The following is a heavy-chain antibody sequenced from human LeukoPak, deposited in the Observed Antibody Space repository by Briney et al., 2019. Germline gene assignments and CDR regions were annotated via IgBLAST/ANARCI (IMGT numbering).Heavy chain of an antibody. V-gene: IGHV3-30*04. CDR3: ARDGHIVGATMNWFDP. Sequence: AGGSLRLSCAASGFTFSSYAIHWVRQAPGKGLEWVAVISYDGSNKYYADSVKGRFTISRDNSKNTLYLQMNSLRAEDTAVYYCARDGHIVGATMNWFDPWGQGTLVTVSS. J-gene: IGHJ5*02. CDR2: ISYDGSNK. D-gene: IGHD1-26*01. CDR1: GFTFSSYA.